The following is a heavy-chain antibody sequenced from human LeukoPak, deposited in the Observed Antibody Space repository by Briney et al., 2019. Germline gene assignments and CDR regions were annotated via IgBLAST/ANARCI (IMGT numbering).Heavy chain of an antibody. Sequence: SETLSLACAVYGGSFSGYYWSWIRQPPGKRLEWIGEINHSGSTNYNPPLKSRVTISVDTSKNQLSLKLSSVTAADTAVYYCARVNSSSSLDYWGQGTLVTVSS. CDR1: GGSFSGYY. J-gene: IGHJ4*02. CDR2: INHSGST. V-gene: IGHV4-34*01. CDR3: ARVNSSSSLDY. D-gene: IGHD6-6*01.